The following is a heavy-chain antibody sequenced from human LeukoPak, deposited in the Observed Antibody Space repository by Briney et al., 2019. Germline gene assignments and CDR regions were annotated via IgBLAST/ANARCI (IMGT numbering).Heavy chain of an antibody. CDR2: IYYSGST. D-gene: IGHD6-19*01. V-gene: IGHV4-59*01. CDR3: VRGSGWYFY. CDR1: GGSISSYY. Sequence: SETLSLTCTVSGGSISSYYWSWLRQPPGKGLEWIGYIYYSGSTNYNPYLKSRVTISVDTSKNQFSLKVTSVTAADTAVYYCVRGSGWYFYWGQGTLVTVSS. J-gene: IGHJ4*02.